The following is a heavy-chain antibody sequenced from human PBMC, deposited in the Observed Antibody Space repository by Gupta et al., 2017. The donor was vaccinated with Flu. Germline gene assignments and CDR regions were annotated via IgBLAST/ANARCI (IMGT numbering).Heavy chain of an antibody. CDR1: GGSVSGTVYY. D-gene: IGHD5-12*01. CDR3: ARRQAGYTFDY. V-gene: IGHV4-39*01. CDR2: IYYSGST. Sequence: QVQLQVSGPGLAKPSETLSLTCCVSGGSVSGTVYYWGCLCQPTGRGLERIGTIYYSGSTFYNPSLTSRVTTSMDASKNQFSLNLRSVTAADTAVDYCARRQAGYTFDYWGQGTLVTVSS. J-gene: IGHJ4*02.